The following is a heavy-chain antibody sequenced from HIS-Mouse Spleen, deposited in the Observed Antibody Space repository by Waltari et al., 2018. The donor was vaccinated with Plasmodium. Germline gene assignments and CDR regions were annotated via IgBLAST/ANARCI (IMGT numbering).Heavy chain of an antibody. CDR2: ISGNSGSI. CDR1: GFTFDAYA. D-gene: IGHD2-15*01. CDR3: AKDCCSGGSCLGLFDY. V-gene: IGHV3-9*01. Sequence: EVQLVESGGGLVQPGRSLRLSCAASGFTFDAYAMHWVRQGPGTGLVWVSGISGNSGSIGQADSVKRRFTISRDNAKNSLYLQMNSLRAEDTALYYCAKDCCSGGSCLGLFDYWGQGTLVTVSS. J-gene: IGHJ4*02.